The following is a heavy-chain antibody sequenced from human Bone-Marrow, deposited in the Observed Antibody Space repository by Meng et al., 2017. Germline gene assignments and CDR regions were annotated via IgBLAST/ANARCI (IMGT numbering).Heavy chain of an antibody. Sequence: QVQLQESGPGEVKPSGTLSLTCAGSGGSITSASWWSWVRQPPGTGLEWIGEIHLNGRPNYNPSLKSRVTISIDKSENHFSLKLTSVTAADTALYYCAREGVPYVPGDLWGQGTLVTVSS. V-gene: IGHV4-4*02. CDR3: AREGVPYVPGDL. D-gene: IGHD2-21*01. J-gene: IGHJ4*02. CDR1: GGSITSASW. CDR2: IHLNGRP.